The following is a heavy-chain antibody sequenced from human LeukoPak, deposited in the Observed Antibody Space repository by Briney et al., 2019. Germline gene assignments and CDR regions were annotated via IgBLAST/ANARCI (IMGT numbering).Heavy chain of an antibody. J-gene: IGHJ4*02. CDR3: ARGGAARPRGYFDY. Sequence: GRSLRLSCAASGFTFSSYAMHWVRQAPGKGLEWVAVISYDGSNKYYADSVKGRFTISRDNSKNTLYLQMNSLRAEDTAVYYCARGGAARPRGYFDYRGQGTLVTVSS. CDR2: ISYDGSNK. V-gene: IGHV3-30*01. CDR1: GFTFSSYA. D-gene: IGHD6-6*01.